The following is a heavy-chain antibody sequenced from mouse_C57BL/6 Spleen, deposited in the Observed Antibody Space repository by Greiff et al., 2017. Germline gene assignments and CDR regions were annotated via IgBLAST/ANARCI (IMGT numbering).Heavy chain of an antibody. CDR3: ARSVRMVTTGYFDY. J-gene: IGHJ2*01. CDR1: GYAFSSSW. CDR2: IYPGDGDT. Sequence: VQLQQSGPELVKPGASVKISCKASGYAFSSSWMNWVKQRPGKGLEWIGRIYPGDGDTNYNGKFKGKATLTADKSSSTAYMQLSSLTSEDSAVYFCARSVRMVTTGYFDYWGQGTTLTVSS. D-gene: IGHD2-2*01. V-gene: IGHV1-82*01.